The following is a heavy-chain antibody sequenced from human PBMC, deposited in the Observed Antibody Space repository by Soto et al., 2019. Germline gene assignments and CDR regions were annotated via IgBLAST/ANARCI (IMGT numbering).Heavy chain of an antibody. Sequence: QVQLQQWGAGLLKPSETLSLTCAVYGGSFSGYYWSWIRQPPGKGLEWIGEINHSGSTNYNPSLKRRVTISVDTSKKQFSLKLSSVTAADTAVYYCAREKQRLRLGEYPKWFDPWGQGTLVTVSS. D-gene: IGHD3-16*01. V-gene: IGHV4-34*01. J-gene: IGHJ5*02. CDR1: GGSFSGYY. CDR3: AREKQRLRLGEYPKWFDP. CDR2: INHSGST.